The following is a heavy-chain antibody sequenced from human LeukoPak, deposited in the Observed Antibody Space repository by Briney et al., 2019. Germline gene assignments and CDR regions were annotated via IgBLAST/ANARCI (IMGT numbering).Heavy chain of an antibody. Sequence: GGSLRLSCAASGFTFSSYAMSWVRQAPGKGLEWVSSISGSGGSTHYVDSVKGRFTISRDKTKNTLYLQMNSLRAEDTAVYYCAKSSYYDASGYYREYYFDSWGQGTLVTVSS. CDR3: AKSSYYDASGYYREYYFDS. CDR1: GFTFSSYA. J-gene: IGHJ4*02. V-gene: IGHV3-23*01. CDR2: ISGSGGST. D-gene: IGHD3-22*01.